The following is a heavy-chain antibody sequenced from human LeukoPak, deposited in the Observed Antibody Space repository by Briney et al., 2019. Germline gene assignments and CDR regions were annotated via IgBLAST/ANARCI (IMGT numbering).Heavy chain of an antibody. D-gene: IGHD1/OR15-1a*01. CDR3: ASRTWAAAYFQH. CDR2: IYISGST. Sequence: SETLSLTCTVSGDFINSHYWSWIRQPAGKGLEWIGRIYISGSTNYNPSLKSRVTMSVDTSKNQFSLKLRSVTAADTAVYYCASRTWAAAYFQHWGQGTLVTVSS. V-gene: IGHV4-4*07. J-gene: IGHJ1*01. CDR1: GDFINSHY.